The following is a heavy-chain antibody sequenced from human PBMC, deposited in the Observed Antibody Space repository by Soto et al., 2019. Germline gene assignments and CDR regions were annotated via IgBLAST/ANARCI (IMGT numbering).Heavy chain of an antibody. CDR2: IYPSVSS. CDR3: AREKVGTTFFDN. V-gene: IGHV4-38-2*02. Sequence: SETLSLTCSVSGFAISRGYYWSWVRQPPGKGLEWIGSIYPSVSSYHNPSLATRLGLSIDTSKNQFTLNLASVTAADTALYFCAREKVGTTFFDNWGQGIQVTVSS. D-gene: IGHD1-1*01. J-gene: IGHJ4*02. CDR1: GFAISRGYY.